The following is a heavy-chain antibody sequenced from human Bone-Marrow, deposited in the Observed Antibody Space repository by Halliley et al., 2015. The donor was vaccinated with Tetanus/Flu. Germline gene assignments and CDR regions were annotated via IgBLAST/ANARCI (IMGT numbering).Heavy chain of an antibody. Sequence: TLSLTCTVSGGSISTYYWNWIRQPPGKGLEWIGYIYYTGSTNYNPSLQSRLTISVDTSKNQFSLKLSSVTAADTAVYYCVSDRVGAGTLDAFDIWGHGTMVTVSS. CDR2: IYYTGST. J-gene: IGHJ3*02. CDR3: VSDRVGAGTLDAFDI. V-gene: IGHV4-59*01. CDR1: GGSISTYY. D-gene: IGHD2-15*01.